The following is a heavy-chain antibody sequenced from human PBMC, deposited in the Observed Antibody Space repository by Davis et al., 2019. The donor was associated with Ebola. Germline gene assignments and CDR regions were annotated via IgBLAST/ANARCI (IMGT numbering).Heavy chain of an antibody. D-gene: IGHD6-13*01. CDR1: GYTFTTYI. Sequence: ASVKVSCKASGYTFTTYIITWVRQAPGQGLEWMGWIAVYNGDTKYAHEIQGRVTMTTDISTDTVYMDLRGLRSDDTAVYFCARIAAESDYGMDVWGQGTTVTVS. CDR3: ARIAAESDYGMDV. CDR2: IAVYNGDT. J-gene: IGHJ6*02. V-gene: IGHV1-18*01.